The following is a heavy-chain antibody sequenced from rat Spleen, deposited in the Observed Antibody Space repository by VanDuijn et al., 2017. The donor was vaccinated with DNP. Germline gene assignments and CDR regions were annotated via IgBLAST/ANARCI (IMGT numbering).Heavy chain of an antibody. J-gene: IGHJ2*01. CDR3: ARHGPYDGYPFDY. V-gene: IGHV2-72*01. D-gene: IGHD1-12*03. CDR2: IWAGGST. Sequence: QVQLEESGPGLMQPSETLSLTCTVSGFSLTSNGVGWVRQPLGKGLVWMGTIWAGGSTNYNSAVQSRLSISRDTSKSQVFLKMNNLQPEYTGTYYCARHGPYDGYPFDYWGQGVMVTVSS. CDR1: GFSLTSNG.